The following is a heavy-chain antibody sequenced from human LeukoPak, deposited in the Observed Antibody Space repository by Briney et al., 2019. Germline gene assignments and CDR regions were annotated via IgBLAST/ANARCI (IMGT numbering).Heavy chain of an antibody. V-gene: IGHV1-46*01. CDR1: GYTXTSYY. J-gene: IGHJ4*02. CDR2: INPNGGST. Sequence: ASVKVSCTASGYTXTSYYVHWVRQAPGQGLEWMTRINPNGGSTRYAQRFQGRVTMTRDTSTSTVYMELSSLRSEDTAVYYCAREQVGGYSYGLDYWGQGTLVTVSS. D-gene: IGHD5-18*01. CDR3: AREQVGGYSYGLDY.